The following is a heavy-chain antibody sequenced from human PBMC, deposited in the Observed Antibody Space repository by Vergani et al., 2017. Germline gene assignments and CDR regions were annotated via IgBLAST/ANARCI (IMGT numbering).Heavy chain of an antibody. CDR3: AGAGPYDYVWGSYRYRVPIPFFDY. CDR1: GYTFTSYD. V-gene: IGHV1-8*01. J-gene: IGHJ4*02. D-gene: IGHD3-16*02. Sequence: QVQLVQSGAEVKKPGASVKVSCKASGYTFTSYDINWVRQATGQGLEWMGWMNPNSGNTGFAQKFQGRVTMTRNTSISTAYMELSSLRSEDTAVYYCAGAGPYDYVWGSYRYRVPIPFFDYWGQGTLVTVSS. CDR2: MNPNSGNT.